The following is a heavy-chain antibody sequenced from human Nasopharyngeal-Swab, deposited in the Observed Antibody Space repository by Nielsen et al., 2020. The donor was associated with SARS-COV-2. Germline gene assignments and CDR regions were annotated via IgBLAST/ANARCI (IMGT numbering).Heavy chain of an antibody. D-gene: IGHD1-26*01. V-gene: IGHV3-7*04. J-gene: IGHJ4*02. CDR3: ARDEVGPGY. CDR2: INQDGREK. Sequence: GESLKISCAASGFTFSSYWMSWVRQAPGKGLEWVANINQDGREKYYVGSVKGRFTISRDNAKNSLYLQMNSLRAEDTAVYYCARDEVGPGYWGQGTLVSVSS. CDR1: GFTFSSYW.